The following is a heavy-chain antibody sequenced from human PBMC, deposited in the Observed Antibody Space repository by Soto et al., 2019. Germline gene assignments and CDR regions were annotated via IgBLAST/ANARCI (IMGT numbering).Heavy chain of an antibody. CDR3: ARAPTGSCCRFDY. D-gene: IGHD2-15*01. J-gene: IGHJ4*02. CDR1: GFTFSSYA. Sequence: SLRLSCAASGFTFSSYAMHWFRQAPGKGLEWVAVISYDGSNKYYADSVKGRFTISRDNSKNTLYLQMNSLRAEDTAMYYCARAPTGSCCRFDYWGQGTLVTVSS. CDR2: ISYDGSNK. V-gene: IGHV3-30-3*01.